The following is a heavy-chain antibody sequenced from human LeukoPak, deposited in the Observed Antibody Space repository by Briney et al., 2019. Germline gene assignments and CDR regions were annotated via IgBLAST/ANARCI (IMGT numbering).Heavy chain of an antibody. J-gene: IGHJ4*02. CDR3: ARDPIPPGIAVAGTFLFDY. CDR1: GGSISSYY. CDR2: IYYSGST. D-gene: IGHD6-19*01. Sequence: SETLSLTCTVSGGSISSYYWSWIRQPPGKGLEWIGYIYYSGSTNYNPSLKSRVTISVDTSKNQFSLKVSSVTAADTAVYYCARDPIPPGIAVAGTFLFDYWGQGTLVTVSS. V-gene: IGHV4-59*01.